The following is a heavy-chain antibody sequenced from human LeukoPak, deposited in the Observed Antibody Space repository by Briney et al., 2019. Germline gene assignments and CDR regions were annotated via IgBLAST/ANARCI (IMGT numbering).Heavy chain of an antibody. V-gene: IGHV4-34*01. Sequence: SETLSLTCTVTDGSISGYYWSWIRQPPGKGLEWIGEINHSGSTNYNPSLKSRVTISVDTSKNQFSLKLSSVTAADTAVYYCARVLKYSSSSGFDYWGQGTLVTVSS. D-gene: IGHD6-6*01. CDR3: ARVLKYSSSSGFDY. J-gene: IGHJ4*02. CDR1: DGSISGYY. CDR2: INHSGST.